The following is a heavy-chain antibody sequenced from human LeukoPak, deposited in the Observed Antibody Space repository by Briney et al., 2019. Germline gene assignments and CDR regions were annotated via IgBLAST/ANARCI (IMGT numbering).Heavy chain of an antibody. V-gene: IGHV3-30*03. CDR1: GFTFSSFG. Sequence: GGSLRLFCAASGFTFSSFGMHWVRQAPGKGLEWVAVISYDGSNKYYADSVKGRFTISRDNSKNTLYLQMNSLRAEDTAVYYCARDSLAAAGSSDYWGQGTLVTVSS. CDR2: ISYDGSNK. CDR3: ARDSLAAAGSSDY. D-gene: IGHD6-13*01. J-gene: IGHJ4*02.